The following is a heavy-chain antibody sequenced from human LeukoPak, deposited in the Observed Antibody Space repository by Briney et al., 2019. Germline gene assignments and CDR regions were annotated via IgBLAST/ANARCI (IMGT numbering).Heavy chain of an antibody. J-gene: IGHJ3*02. D-gene: IGHD3-10*01. CDR1: GFTFSNYY. V-gene: IGHV3-48*04. CDR3: ARIAHETYYYGSGSYYGAFDI. Sequence: GGSLRLSCTASGFTFSNYYMSWVRQAPGKGLEWVSYISSSSSTIYYADSVKGRFTISRDNAKNSLYLQMNSLRAEDTAVYYCARIAHETYYYGSGSYYGAFDIWGQGTMVTVSS. CDR2: ISSSSSTI.